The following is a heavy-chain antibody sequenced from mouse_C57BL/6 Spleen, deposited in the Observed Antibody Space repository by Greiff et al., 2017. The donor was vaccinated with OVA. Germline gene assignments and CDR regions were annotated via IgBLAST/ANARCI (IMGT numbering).Heavy chain of an antibody. J-gene: IGHJ4*01. CDR3: ALGLRGYYAMDY. CDR1: GYSITSGYY. Sequence: EVQLQESGPGLVKPSQSLSLTCSVTGYSITSGYYWNWIRQFPGNKLEWMGYISYDGSNNYNPSLKNRISITRDTSKNQFFLKLNSVTTEDTATYYCALGLRGYYAMDYWGQGTSVTVSS. V-gene: IGHV3-6*01. D-gene: IGHD2-4*01. CDR2: ISYDGSN.